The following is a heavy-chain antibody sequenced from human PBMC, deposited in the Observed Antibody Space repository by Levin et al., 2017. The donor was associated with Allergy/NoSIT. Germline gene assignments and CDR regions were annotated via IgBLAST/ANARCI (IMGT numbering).Heavy chain of an antibody. CDR3: ARDLQITMVRGGLWAAFDP. D-gene: IGHD3-10*01. Sequence: GGSLRLSCKASGGTFSSYAISWVRQAPGQGLEWMGGIIPIFGTANYAQKFQGRVTITADESTSTAYMELSSLRSEDTAVYYCARDLQITMVRGGLWAAFDPWGQGTLVTVSS. CDR1: GGTFSSYA. V-gene: IGHV1-69*01. CDR2: IIPIFGTA. J-gene: IGHJ5*02.